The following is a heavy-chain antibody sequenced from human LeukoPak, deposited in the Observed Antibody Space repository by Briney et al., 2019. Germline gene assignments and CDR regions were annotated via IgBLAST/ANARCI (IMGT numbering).Heavy chain of an antibody. V-gene: IGHV4-59*01. Sequence: SETLSLTCTVSGGSISSYYWSWIRQPPGKGLEWIGYIYYSGGTNYNPSLKSRVTMSLDTSKNQISLMLSSVTAAETAVYSCARKSGHSSGYEDFDVWGQGKKVNGSS. CDR3: ARKSGHSSGYEDFDV. CDR2: IYYSGGT. CDR1: GGSISSYY. D-gene: IGHD3-22*01. J-gene: IGHJ3*01.